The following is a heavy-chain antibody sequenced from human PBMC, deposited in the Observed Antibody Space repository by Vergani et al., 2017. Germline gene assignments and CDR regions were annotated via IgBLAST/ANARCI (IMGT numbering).Heavy chain of an antibody. CDR2: ISGPGLST. V-gene: IGHV3-23*01. D-gene: IGHD6-19*01. CDR1: GFTFSNSA. CDR3: AKVGRSEVAGTFGAFDI. J-gene: IGHJ3*02. Sequence: EVHLLESGGGLVQSGGSLRLSCAASGFTFSNSAVSWVRQAPGRGLAWVSRISGPGLSTYYADSVKGRFSISRDNSKNTLFLHMNSLRPEDTAVYYCAKVGRSEVAGTFGAFDIWGQGTMVTVSS.